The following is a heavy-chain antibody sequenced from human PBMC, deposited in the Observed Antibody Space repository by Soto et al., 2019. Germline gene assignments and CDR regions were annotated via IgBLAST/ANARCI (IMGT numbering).Heavy chain of an antibody. CDR3: ARPGARYCGGDCYSSH. J-gene: IGHJ4*02. D-gene: IGHD2-21*02. CDR2: MNPDSDKT. Sequence: SVKVSCKASGYMFSNYDIIWVRQATGQGLEWMGWMNPDSDKTDYAQKFQGRVTMTGNTSISTAYMELTALTYEDTAIYYCARPGARYCGGDCYSSHWGQGTLVTVSS. V-gene: IGHV1-8*01. CDR1: GYMFSNYD.